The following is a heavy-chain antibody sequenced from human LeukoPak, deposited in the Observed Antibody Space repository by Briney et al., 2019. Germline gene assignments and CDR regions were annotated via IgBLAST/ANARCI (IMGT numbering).Heavy chain of an antibody. V-gene: IGHV4-4*07. Sequence: SETLSLTCTVSGDSISDYYWSWIRQPAGKGLEWIGRYYTSESTDYNPSLKSRVTISVDRSKNQFSLKLSSVTAADTAVYYCARDRSTTGGAFDIWGQGTMVTVSS. CDR2: YYTSEST. D-gene: IGHD4-11*01. J-gene: IGHJ3*02. CDR1: GDSISDYY. CDR3: ARDRSTTGGAFDI.